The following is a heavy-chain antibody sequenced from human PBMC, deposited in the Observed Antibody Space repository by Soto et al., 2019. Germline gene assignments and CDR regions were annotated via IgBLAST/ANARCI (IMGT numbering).Heavy chain of an antibody. CDR3: ARSQGSSTSLEIYYYYYYGMDV. J-gene: IGHJ6*02. CDR1: GGTFSSYG. D-gene: IGHD2-2*01. Sequence: QVQLVQSGAEVKKPGSSVKVSCKASGGTFSSYGISWVRQAPGQGLEWMGGIIPISETTNYAQKFQGRVTSTADESKSTACMELSSLRSEDTAVYYCARSQGSSTSLEIYYYYYYGMDVWGQGTTVTVSS. CDR2: IIPISETT. V-gene: IGHV1-69*01.